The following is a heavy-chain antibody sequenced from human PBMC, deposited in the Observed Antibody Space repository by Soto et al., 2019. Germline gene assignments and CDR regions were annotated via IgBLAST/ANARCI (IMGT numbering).Heavy chain of an antibody. D-gene: IGHD3-16*01. CDR2: IYYTGTT. CDR3: ARDISAALGAWFDP. J-gene: IGHJ5*02. CDR1: GGSLSSGDLY. V-gene: IGHV4-30-4*01. Sequence: SETLSLTCTVSGGSLSSGDLYWSWIRQPPGKGLEWIGYIYYTGTTQYNPSLRSRVAMSLDTSKNQFSLKLSSVTAADTAVYYCARDISAALGAWFDPRGQATMVLVSS.